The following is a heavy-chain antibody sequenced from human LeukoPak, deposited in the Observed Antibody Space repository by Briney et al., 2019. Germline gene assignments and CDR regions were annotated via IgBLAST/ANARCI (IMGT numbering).Heavy chain of an antibody. CDR3: ARARNESFDY. V-gene: IGHV3-74*01. J-gene: IGHJ4*02. D-gene: IGHD3-10*01. CDR2: ISHDGTST. CDR1: GFTYGRYW. Sequence: GGSLRLSCAASGFTYGRYWVHWVRQAPGKGLMWVSRISHDGTSTIYADSVKGRFTVSRDNARNTMYLQMSGLRVEDMALYFCARARNESFDYWGRGTLVTVSS.